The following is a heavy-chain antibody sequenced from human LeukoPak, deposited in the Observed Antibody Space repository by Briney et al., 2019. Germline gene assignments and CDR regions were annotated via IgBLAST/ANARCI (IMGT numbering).Heavy chain of an antibody. CDR3: ARATRNGYDY. CDR2: ISHTSDSI. V-gene: IGHV3-48*01. D-gene: IGHD5-24*01. J-gene: IGHJ4*02. CDR1: GFTFRIYG. Sequence: GGSLRLSCVASGFTFRIYGMNWVRQAPGKGPEWASYISHTSDSILYADSVKGRFTMSRDNAKKSLYLQMNSLRAEDSAVYYCARATRNGYDYWGQGTLVTVSS.